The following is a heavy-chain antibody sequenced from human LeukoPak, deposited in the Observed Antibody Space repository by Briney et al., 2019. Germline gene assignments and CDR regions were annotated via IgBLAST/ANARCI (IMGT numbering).Heavy chain of an antibody. CDR2: ISTSSSYI. V-gene: IGHV3-21*01. CDR3: ARDQDWNDRGGLDY. CDR1: GFTFSTYS. Sequence: GGSLRLSCAASGFTFSTYSMNWVRQAPGKGLEWVSFISTSSSYIYYADSGKGRFTISRDNSKNSLYLQMNSLRAEDTAVYYCARDQDWNDRGGLDYWGQGTLVIVSS. D-gene: IGHD1-1*01. J-gene: IGHJ4*02.